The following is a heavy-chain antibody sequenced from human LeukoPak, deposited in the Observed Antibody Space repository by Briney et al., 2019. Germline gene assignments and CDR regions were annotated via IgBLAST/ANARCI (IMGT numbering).Heavy chain of an antibody. Sequence: SATLSLTCAVYGGSFSGYYWSWIRQPPGKGLEWIGEINHSGSTNYNPSLKSRVTISVDTSKNQFSLKLSSATAADTAVYYCARVIVGATSDFDYWGQGTLVTVSS. CDR2: INHSGST. V-gene: IGHV4-34*01. CDR1: GGSFSGYY. J-gene: IGHJ4*02. CDR3: ARVIVGATSDFDY. D-gene: IGHD1-26*01.